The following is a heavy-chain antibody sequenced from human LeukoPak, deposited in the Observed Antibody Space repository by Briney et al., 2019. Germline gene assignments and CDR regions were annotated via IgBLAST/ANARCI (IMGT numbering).Heavy chain of an antibody. CDR1: GYTFTNYD. Sequence: ASVKVSCKASGYTFTNYDINWVRQATGQGLEWMGWMNPNSGNTGYAQKFQGRVTMTKNTSISTAYMELSSLRSEDTAVYYCARRRIVGAGCRFDPWGQGTLVTVSS. CDR2: MNPNSGNT. D-gene: IGHD1-26*01. V-gene: IGHV1-8*01. CDR3: ARRRIVGAGCRFDP. J-gene: IGHJ5*02.